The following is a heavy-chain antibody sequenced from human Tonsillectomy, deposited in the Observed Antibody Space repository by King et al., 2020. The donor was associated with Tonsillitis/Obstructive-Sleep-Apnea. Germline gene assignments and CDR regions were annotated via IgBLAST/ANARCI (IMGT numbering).Heavy chain of an antibody. J-gene: IGHJ4*02. V-gene: IGHV3-7*02. CDR1: GFTFTSYW. CDR2: INQDGSEK. CDR3: AGGYCSSTSCYDY. Sequence: VQLVESGGGLVQPVGSLRLSCAASGFTFTSYWMSWVRQAPGKGLEWVANINQDGSEKYYVDSVKGRFTISRDNAKNSLYLQMNSLRAEDTAVYYCAGGYCSSTSCYDYWGQGTLVTVSS. D-gene: IGHD2-2*01.